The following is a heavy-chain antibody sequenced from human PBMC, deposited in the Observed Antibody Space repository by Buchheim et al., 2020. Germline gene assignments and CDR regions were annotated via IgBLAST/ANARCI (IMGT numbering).Heavy chain of an antibody. CDR3: ARGWAHSSSWKSSNWFDP. V-gene: IGHV3-74*01. Sequence: EVQLVESGGGLVQPGGSLRLSCAASGFSSSSYWMHWVRQAPGKGLVWVSRINSDGSSTSYADSVKGRFTISRDNAKNTLYLQMNSLGAEDTAVYYCARGWAHSSSWKSSNWFDPWGQGTL. D-gene: IGHD6-13*01. CDR2: INSDGSST. CDR1: GFSSSSYW. J-gene: IGHJ5*02.